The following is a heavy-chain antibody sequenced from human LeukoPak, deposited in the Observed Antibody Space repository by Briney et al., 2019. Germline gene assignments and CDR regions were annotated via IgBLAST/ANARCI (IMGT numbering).Heavy chain of an antibody. Sequence: GGSLRLSCAASGFTFSTYVIHWVRQAPGKGLEWVAVISYDGSNKYYADSVKGRFTISRDNSKNTLYLQMNSLRAEDTAVYYCAREVDSSGYSRFDYWGQGTLVTVSS. CDR2: ISYDGSNK. V-gene: IGHV3-30-3*01. CDR3: AREVDSSGYSRFDY. CDR1: GFTFSTYV. D-gene: IGHD3-22*01. J-gene: IGHJ4*02.